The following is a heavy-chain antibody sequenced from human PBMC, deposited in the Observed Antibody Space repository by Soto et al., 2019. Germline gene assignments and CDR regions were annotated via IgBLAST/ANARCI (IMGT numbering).Heavy chain of an antibody. Sequence: GGSQRLSCVGSGFTSSSYGMHWVRQAPGKGLECVAVISDTGSSHYYAASVEGRFTISRENSKNTLSLHMDGLRVEDTAVYYCAKHRGGDCPDNSCYFGADYWGQGTPVTVSS. J-gene: IGHJ4*02. D-gene: IGHD2-2*01. V-gene: IGHV3-30*18. CDR1: GFTSSSYG. CDR2: ISDTGSSH. CDR3: AKHRGGDCPDNSCYFGADY.